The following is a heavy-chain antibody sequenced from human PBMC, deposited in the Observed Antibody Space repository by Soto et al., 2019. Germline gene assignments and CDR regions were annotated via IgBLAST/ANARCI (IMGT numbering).Heavy chain of an antibody. CDR2: ISSSSSTI. V-gene: IGHV3-48*01. J-gene: IGHJ3*02. CDR1: GFTFSSYS. D-gene: IGHD3-3*01. Sequence: GGSLRLSCAASGFTFSSYSMNWVRQAPGKGLEWVSYISSSSSTIYYADSVKGRFTISRDNAKNSLYLQMNSLRAEDTAVYYCASSPHYDFWSGSDAFDIWGQGTMVTVSS. CDR3: ASSPHYDFWSGSDAFDI.